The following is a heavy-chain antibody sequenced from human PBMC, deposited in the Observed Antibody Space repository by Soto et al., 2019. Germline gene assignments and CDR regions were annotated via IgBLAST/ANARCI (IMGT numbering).Heavy chain of an antibody. CDR1: GFTFSSYS. CDR3: ASRYCSGGSCYYGMDV. J-gene: IGHJ6*02. Sequence: GGSLRLSCAASGFTFSSYSMNWVRQAPGKGLEWVSSISSSSSYIYYADSVKGRFTISRDNAKNSLYLQMNSLRAEDTAVYYCASRYCSGGSCYYGMDVWGQGTTVTVSS. D-gene: IGHD2-15*01. CDR2: ISSSSSYI. V-gene: IGHV3-21*01.